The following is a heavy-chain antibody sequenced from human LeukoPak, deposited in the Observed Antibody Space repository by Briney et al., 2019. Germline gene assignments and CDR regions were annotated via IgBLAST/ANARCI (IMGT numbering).Heavy chain of an antibody. CDR2: TRNKANSYTT. CDR3: ARVATSYYYMDV. J-gene: IGHJ6*03. CDR1: GFTFSDHY. Sequence: GGSLRLSCEASGFTFSDHYMDWVRQAPGKGLEWVGRTRNKANSYTTEYAASVKGRFIISRDDSKNSLYLQMNSLKTEDTAVYYCARVATSYYYMDVWGKGTTVTVSS. V-gene: IGHV3-72*01.